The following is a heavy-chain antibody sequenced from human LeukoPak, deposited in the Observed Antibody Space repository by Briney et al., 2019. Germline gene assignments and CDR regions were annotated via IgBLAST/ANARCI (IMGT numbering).Heavy chain of an antibody. V-gene: IGHV3-21*01. D-gene: IGHD2-2*01. Sequence: KTGGSLRLSCAASGFTFSSYSMNWVRQAPGKGLEWVSSISSSSSYIYYADSVKGRFTISRDNAKNSLYLQMNSLRAEDTAVYYCARAPDIVVVPALFDYWGQGTLVTVSS. CDR1: GFTFSSYS. CDR2: ISSSSSYI. CDR3: ARAPDIVVVPALFDY. J-gene: IGHJ4*02.